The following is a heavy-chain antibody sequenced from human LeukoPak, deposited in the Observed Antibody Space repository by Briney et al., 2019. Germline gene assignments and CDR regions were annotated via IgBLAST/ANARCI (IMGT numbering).Heavy chain of an antibody. CDR1: GFTFSSYW. J-gene: IGHJ4*02. D-gene: IGHD6-19*01. CDR2: IKQDGSEK. CDR3: AKDIAAVAGPFDY. Sequence: GGSLRLSCAASGFTFSSYWMSWVRQAPGKGLEWVANIKQDGSEKYYVDSVKGRFTISRDNAKNSLYLQMNSLRAEDTALYYCAKDIAAVAGPFDYWGQGTLVTVSS. V-gene: IGHV3-7*03.